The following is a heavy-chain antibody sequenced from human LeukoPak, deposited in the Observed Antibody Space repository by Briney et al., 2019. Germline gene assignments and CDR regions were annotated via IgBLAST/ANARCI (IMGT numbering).Heavy chain of an antibody. V-gene: IGHV3-7*01. D-gene: IGHD4-17*01. Sequence: GGSLRLSCAASGFTFSSYSMNWVRQAPGKGLEWVANIKQDGSEKYYVDSVKGRFTISRDNAKNSLYLRMNSLRAEDTAVYYCARGSHDYGYRIGWEDYYYGMDVWGQGTTVTVSS. CDR1: GFTFSSYS. CDR2: IKQDGSEK. CDR3: ARGSHDYGYRIGWEDYYYGMDV. J-gene: IGHJ6*02.